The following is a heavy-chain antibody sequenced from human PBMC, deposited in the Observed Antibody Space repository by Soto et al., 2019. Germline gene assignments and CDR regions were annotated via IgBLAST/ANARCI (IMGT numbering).Heavy chain of an antibody. CDR1: GGTFSSYA. J-gene: IGHJ4*02. Sequence: QVQLVQSWAEVKKPGSSVKVSCKASGGTFSSYAISWVRQAPGQGLEWMGGIIPIFGTANYAQKFQGRVTITADKSTSTAYMELSSLRSEDTAVYYCARSMAGQWLVLRSFDYWGQGTLVTVSS. CDR3: ARSMAGQWLVLRSFDY. D-gene: IGHD6-19*01. CDR2: IIPIFGTA. V-gene: IGHV1-69*06.